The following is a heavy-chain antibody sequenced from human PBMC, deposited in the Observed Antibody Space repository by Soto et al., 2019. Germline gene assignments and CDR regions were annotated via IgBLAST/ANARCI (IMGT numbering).Heavy chain of an antibody. CDR2: IYWDDVK. CDR3: AHRVLRTVFGLVTTTAIYFDF. D-gene: IGHD3-3*01. CDR1: GFSLTTSGVG. J-gene: IGHJ4*02. Sequence: QITLNESGPTVVRPTETLTLTCRFSGFSLTTSGVGVGWIRQSPGKAPEWLALIYWDDVKRYSASLKSRFTIPKDTSKNQVVLTVSDLDPTDTATYYCAHRVLRTVFGLVTTTAIYFDFWGQGTPVAVSS. V-gene: IGHV2-5*02.